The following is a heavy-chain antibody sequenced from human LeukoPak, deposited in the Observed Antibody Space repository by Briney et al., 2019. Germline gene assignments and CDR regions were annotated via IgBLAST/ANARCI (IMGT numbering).Heavy chain of an antibody. V-gene: IGHV1-58*02. CDR1: GFTFTSSA. CDR3: AAADYGDYQWYFDL. D-gene: IGHD4-17*01. CDR2: IVVGSGNT. Sequence: ASVKVSCKASGFTFTSSAMQWVRQARGRRLEWIGWIVVGSGNTNYAQKFQERVTITRDMSTSTAYMELSSLRSEDTAVYYCAAADYGDYQWYFDLWGRGTLVTVSS. J-gene: IGHJ2*01.